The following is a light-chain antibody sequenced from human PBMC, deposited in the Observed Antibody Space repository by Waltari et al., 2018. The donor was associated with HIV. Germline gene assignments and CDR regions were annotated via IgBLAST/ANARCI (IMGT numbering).Light chain of an antibody. CDR3: AAWDDSLNGWV. V-gene: IGLV1-44*01. CDR1: RSNTGSNS. J-gene: IGLJ3*02. Sequence: QSVLTQPPSASGTTGQRVTISCSGSRSNTGSNSVNWYQQLPGTAPKLLIYSNNQRPSGVPDRFSGSKSGTSASLAISGLQSEDEADYYCAAWDDSLNGWVFGGGTKLTVL. CDR2: SNN.